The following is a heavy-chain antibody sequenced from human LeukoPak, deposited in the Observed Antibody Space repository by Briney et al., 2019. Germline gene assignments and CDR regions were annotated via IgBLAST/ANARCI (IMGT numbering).Heavy chain of an antibody. V-gene: IGHV4-4*09. J-gene: IGHJ4*02. CDR3: ARLAVAGTRYYFDY. CDR2: IYPSGST. CDR1: GGSFSSYY. D-gene: IGHD6-19*01. Sequence: SETLSLTCTASGGSFSSYYWSWIRQPPGKGLEWIWYIYPSGSTNYNPSVRGRATISGDNSRSVLSLQLNSVSAADTAVYYCARLAVAGTRYYFDYWGQGTLVTVSS.